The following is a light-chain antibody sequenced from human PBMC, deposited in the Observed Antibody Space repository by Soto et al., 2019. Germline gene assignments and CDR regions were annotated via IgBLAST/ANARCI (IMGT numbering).Light chain of an antibody. CDR2: GAS. J-gene: IGKJ5*01. V-gene: IGKV3-20*01. CDR3: QQYTGPPTT. CDR1: HTVSSNY. Sequence: EIILTQSPDTLSFSKGERATLSCRASHTVSSNYLAWCQQRPGQAPRLLIYGASTRAAGIPDRFSGSGSGTDFTLTITRLEPEDSAVYFCQQYTGPPTTFGQGTRLEIK.